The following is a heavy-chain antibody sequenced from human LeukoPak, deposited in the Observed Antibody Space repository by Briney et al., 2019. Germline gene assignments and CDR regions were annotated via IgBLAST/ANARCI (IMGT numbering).Heavy chain of an antibody. CDR1: DGSFSGYY. D-gene: IGHD3-10*01. Sequence: SETLSLTCTVSDGSFSGYYWSWIRQPPGKGLEWIGEVNHSGHTNYKASLKSRVTMSVDTSRNQFSMTLSSVTAADTAMYYCARVAYYYGSGSSYVLDVWGQGTMVIVSS. J-gene: IGHJ3*01. CDR3: ARVAYYYGSGSSYVLDV. V-gene: IGHV4-34*01. CDR2: VNHSGHT.